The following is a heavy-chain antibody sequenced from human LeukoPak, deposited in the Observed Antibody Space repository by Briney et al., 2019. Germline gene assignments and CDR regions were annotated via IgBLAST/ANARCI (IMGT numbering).Heavy chain of an antibody. CDR2: MNPNSGNT. V-gene: IGHV1-8*01. CDR3: ARAQATYSSSWYGGDYFDY. D-gene: IGHD6-13*01. Sequence: ASVKVSCKASGYTFTSYDINWVRQATGQGLEWMGWMNPNSGNTGYAQKFQGRVTMTRNTSISTAYMELSSLRSEDTAVYYCARAQATYSSSWYGGDYFDYWGQGTLVTVSS. J-gene: IGHJ4*02. CDR1: GYTFTSYD.